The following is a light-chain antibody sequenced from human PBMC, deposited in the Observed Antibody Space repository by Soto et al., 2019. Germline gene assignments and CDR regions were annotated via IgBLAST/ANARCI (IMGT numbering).Light chain of an antibody. CDR1: QGISNF. CDR2: AAS. V-gene: IGKV1-27*01. CDR3: HKYNSAPRT. J-gene: IGKJ1*01. Sequence: DFQMTQSPSSLSASVGDRVTITCRASQGISNFLAWYQQKPGKGPELLIYAASTLQSGVPSRFSGSGSGTDFTLTISSLQPEDGATYFCHKYNSAPRTFGQGTKVEIK.